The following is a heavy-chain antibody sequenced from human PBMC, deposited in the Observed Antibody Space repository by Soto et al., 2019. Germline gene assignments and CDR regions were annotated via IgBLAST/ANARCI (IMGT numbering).Heavy chain of an antibody. D-gene: IGHD2-2*01. CDR2: IKQDGSEK. J-gene: IGHJ6*02. CDR1: GFTFSSYW. V-gene: IGHV3-7*01. CDR3: ARDSRRGQLLSRDYYYYGMDV. Sequence: PGGSLRLSCAASGFTFSSYWMSWVRQAPGKGLEWVANIKQDGSEKYYVDSVKGRFTISRDNAKNSLYLQMNSLRAEDTAVYYCARDSRRGQLLSRDYYYYGMDVWGQGTTVTVSS.